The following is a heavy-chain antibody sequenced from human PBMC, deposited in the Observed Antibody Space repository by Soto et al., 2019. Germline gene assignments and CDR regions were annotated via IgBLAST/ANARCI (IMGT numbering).Heavy chain of an antibody. D-gene: IGHD5-18*01. CDR2: INAGNGNT. V-gene: IGHV1-3*01. CDR3: ARSNTAMATGDFDY. J-gene: IGHJ4*02. CDR1: GYTFTSYA. Sequence: ASVKVSCKASGYTFTSYAMHWVRQAPGQRLEWMGWINAGNGNTKYSQKFQGRGTITRDTSASTAYMELSSLRSEDTAVHYCARSNTAMATGDFDYWGQGTLVTVSS.